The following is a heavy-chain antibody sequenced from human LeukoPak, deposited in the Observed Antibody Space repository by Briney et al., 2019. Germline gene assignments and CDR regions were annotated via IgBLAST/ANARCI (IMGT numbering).Heavy chain of an antibody. V-gene: IGHV1-69*05. CDR2: IIPIFGTA. D-gene: IGHD6-19*01. CDR1: GGTFSGYA. CDR3: ARAGSGWYRTSDY. Sequence: ASVKVSCKASGGTFSGYAISWVRQAPGQGLEWMGRIIPIFGTANYAQKFQGRVTITTDESTSTAYMELSSLRSEDTAVYYCARAGSGWYRTSDYWGQGTQVTVSS. J-gene: IGHJ4*02.